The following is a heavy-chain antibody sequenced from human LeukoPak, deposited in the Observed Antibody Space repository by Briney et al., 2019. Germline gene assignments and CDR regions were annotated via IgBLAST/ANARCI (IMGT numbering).Heavy chain of an antibody. V-gene: IGHV3-30*02. CDR1: GFTFSSYG. J-gene: IGHJ4*02. CDR3: ARDRPSYYYDSSGYPDY. Sequence: GGSLRLSCAASGFTFSSYGMHWVRQAPGKGLEWVAFMRYDGSNKYYADSVKGRFTISRDNSKNTLYLQMNSLRAEDTAVYYCARDRPSYYYDSSGYPDYWGQGTLVTVSS. CDR2: MRYDGSNK. D-gene: IGHD3-22*01.